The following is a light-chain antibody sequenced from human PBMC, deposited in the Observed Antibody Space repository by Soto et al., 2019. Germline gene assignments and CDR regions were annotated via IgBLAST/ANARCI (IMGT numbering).Light chain of an antibody. V-gene: IGKV3-20*01. J-gene: IGKJ4*01. CDR2: GAS. CDR1: QSVSSNS. Sequence: EVVLTQSPGTLSLSPGDRATLSCTASQSVSSNSLAWYQQIPGQPPRLLIYGASSRATGVPDRFTGSGSETHFTLTITSLEPEDFAVFYCQYSGRSPPLTFGGGTKVEIK. CDR3: QYSGRSPPLT.